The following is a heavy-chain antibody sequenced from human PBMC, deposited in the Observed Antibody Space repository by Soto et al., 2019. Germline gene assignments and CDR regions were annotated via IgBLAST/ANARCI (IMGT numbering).Heavy chain of an antibody. CDR3: AKDRSAAGNDWFDP. Sequence: QVQLVEAGGGVVQPGRSLRLSCAASGFTFSSCGMHWVRQAPGKGLEWVAVISYDGSNKYYADSVKGRFTISRDNSKNTLSLPMNSLRAEDTAVYYCAKDRSAAGNDWFDPWGQGTLVTVSS. CDR1: GFTFSSCG. V-gene: IGHV3-30*18. J-gene: IGHJ5*02. D-gene: IGHD6-13*01. CDR2: ISYDGSNK.